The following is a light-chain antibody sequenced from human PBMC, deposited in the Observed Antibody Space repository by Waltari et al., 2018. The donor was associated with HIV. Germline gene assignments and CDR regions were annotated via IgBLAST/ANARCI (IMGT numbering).Light chain of an antibody. CDR1: QSVSSS. V-gene: IGKV3-11*01. CDR3: QQRSNWLIT. J-gene: IGKJ5*01. Sequence: EIVLTQSPDTLSLSPGERATLSCRASQSVSSSLVWYQQKPGQAPRLLIYDASKRAAGIPARFSGSGSGTDFTLTISSLEPEDFAVYYCQQRSNWLITFGRGTRLEIK. CDR2: DAS.